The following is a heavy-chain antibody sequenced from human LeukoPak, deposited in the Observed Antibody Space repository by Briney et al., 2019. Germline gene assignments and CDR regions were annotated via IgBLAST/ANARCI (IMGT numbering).Heavy chain of an antibody. Sequence: SGTLSLTCAVSGGSIRSSNWWSWVRQPPGKGLEWIGEIYHTGSTNYNSSLKSRVTISVDTSKNQFSLKLSSVTAADTAVYYCARVRRYSSGWYGQSYFDYWGQGTLVTVSS. CDR2: IYHTGST. V-gene: IGHV4-4*02. CDR3: ARVRRYSSGWYGQSYFDY. D-gene: IGHD6-19*01. J-gene: IGHJ4*02. CDR1: GGSIRSSNW.